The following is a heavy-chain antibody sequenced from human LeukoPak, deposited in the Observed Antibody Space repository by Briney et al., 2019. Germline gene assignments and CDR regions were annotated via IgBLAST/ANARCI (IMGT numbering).Heavy chain of an antibody. CDR1: GFTFSSYV. CDR3: AKDKRMDV. Sequence: GSLRLSCAASGFTFSSYVMSWVRQAPGKGLEWVSGISGSGDSTYYADFVKGRFTISRDNSKNALYLQMNSLRAEDTAVYYCAKDKRMDVWGLGTTVTVSS. V-gene: IGHV3-23*01. J-gene: IGHJ6*02. CDR2: ISGSGDST.